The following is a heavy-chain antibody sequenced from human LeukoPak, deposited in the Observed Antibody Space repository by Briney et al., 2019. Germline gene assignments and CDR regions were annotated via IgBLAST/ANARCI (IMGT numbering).Heavy chain of an antibody. D-gene: IGHD3-9*01. CDR3: ARGGDYDILTGYYIPPYFDY. Sequence: TLSLTCTVSGGSISSGGYYWSWIRQHPGKGLEWIGYIYYSGSTYYNPSLKSRVTISVDTSKNQFSLKLSSVTAADTAVYYCARGGDYDILTGYYIPPYFDYWGQGTLVTVSS. CDR1: GGSISSGGYY. CDR2: IYYSGST. V-gene: IGHV4-31*03. J-gene: IGHJ4*02.